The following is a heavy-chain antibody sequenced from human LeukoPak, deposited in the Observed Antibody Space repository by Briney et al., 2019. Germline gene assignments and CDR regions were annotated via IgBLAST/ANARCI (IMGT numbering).Heavy chain of an antibody. Sequence: ASVKVSCKASGYTFTGYYMHWVRQAPGQGLEWMGWINPNSGGTNYAQKFQGRVTMTRGTSISTAYMELSRLRSDDTAVYYCARVADGYNLYNWFDPWGQGTLVTVSS. D-gene: IGHD5-24*01. V-gene: IGHV1-2*02. CDR2: INPNSGGT. J-gene: IGHJ5*02. CDR3: ARVADGYNLYNWFDP. CDR1: GYTFTGYY.